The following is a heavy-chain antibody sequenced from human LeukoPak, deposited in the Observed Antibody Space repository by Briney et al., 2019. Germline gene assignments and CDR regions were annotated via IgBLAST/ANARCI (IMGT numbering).Heavy chain of an antibody. CDR3: ARERSGSEIFARSFDI. Sequence: SETLSLTCAVYGGSLSDYYWSWIRQPPGKGLEWIGEIYHSGSTNYNPSLKSRITISVDMSKNQFSLKLSSVTAADTAVYYCARERSGSEIFARSFDIWGQGTMVTVSS. CDR1: GGSLSDYY. V-gene: IGHV4-34*01. J-gene: IGHJ3*02. D-gene: IGHD3-3*01. CDR2: IYHSGST.